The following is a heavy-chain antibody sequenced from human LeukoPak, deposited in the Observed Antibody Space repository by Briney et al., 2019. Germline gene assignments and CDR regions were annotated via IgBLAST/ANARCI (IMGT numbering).Heavy chain of an antibody. Sequence: GRSLRLSCATSGFTFSYYGMHWVRQAPGKGLEWVAVIWNDATNKYYADSVKGRFTISKDNSRNTLNLQMDSLRAEDTAVYYCARWGSGGLTLDYWGQGTLVTVSS. CDR1: GFTFSYYG. V-gene: IGHV3-33*01. D-gene: IGHD3-10*01. CDR2: IWNDATNK. CDR3: ARWGSGGLTLDY. J-gene: IGHJ4*02.